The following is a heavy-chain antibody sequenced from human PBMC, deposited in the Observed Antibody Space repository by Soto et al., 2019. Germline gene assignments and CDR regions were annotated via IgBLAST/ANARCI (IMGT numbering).Heavy chain of an antibody. CDR1: GGSISSSSYY. V-gene: IGHV4-39*01. J-gene: IGHJ6*03. CDR3: AVNVEGYCSGGSCGFRYYYYYMDV. CDR2: FYYSGST. Sequence: SETLSLTCTVSGGSISSSSYYWGWIRQPPGKGLEWIGSFYYSGSTYYNPSLKSRVIISVDTSKNQFSLKLSSVTAADTAVYYCAVNVEGYCSGGSCGFRYYYYYMDVWGKGTTVTVSS. D-gene: IGHD2-15*01.